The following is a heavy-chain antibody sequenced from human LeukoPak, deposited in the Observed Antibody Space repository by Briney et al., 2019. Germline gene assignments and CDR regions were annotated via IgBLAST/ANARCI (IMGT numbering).Heavy chain of an antibody. CDR3: ARFSYSSGWYRSNY. CDR1: GGSFSGYY. CDR2: INHSGSS. V-gene: IGHV4-34*01. D-gene: IGHD6-19*01. Sequence: SETLSLTCAVYGGSFSGYYWSWIRQPPGKGLEWIGEINHSGSSNYNPSLKSRVTMSVDTSKNQFSLKLSSVTAADTAVYYCARFSYSSGWYRSNYWGQGTLVTVSS. J-gene: IGHJ4*02.